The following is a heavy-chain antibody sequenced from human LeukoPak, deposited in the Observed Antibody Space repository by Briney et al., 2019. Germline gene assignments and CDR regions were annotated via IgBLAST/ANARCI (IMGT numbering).Heavy chain of an antibody. V-gene: IGHV1-69*13. CDR3: ARGRTFGYGSGSTYYYMDV. CDR2: IIPIFGTA. Sequence: ASVKVSCKASGGTFSSYAISWVRQAPGQGLEWMGGIIPIFGTANYAQKFQGRVTITADESTSTAYMELSSLRSEDTAVYYCARGRTFGYGSGSTYYYMDVWGKGTTVTVSS. J-gene: IGHJ6*03. CDR1: GGTFSSYA. D-gene: IGHD3-10*01.